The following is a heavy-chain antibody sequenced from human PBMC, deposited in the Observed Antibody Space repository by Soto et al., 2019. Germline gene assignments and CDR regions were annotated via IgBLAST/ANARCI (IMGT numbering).Heavy chain of an antibody. CDR2: INHSGST. D-gene: IGHD3-3*01. J-gene: IGHJ5*02. Sequence: SETLSLTCAAYGGSFSGYYCSWIRQPPGKGLEWIGEINHSGSTNYNPSLKSRVTISVDTSKNQFSLKLSSVTAADTAVYYCARGGTYYDFWSGYYLSGMGWFDPWGQGTLVTVSS. V-gene: IGHV4-34*01. CDR1: GGSFSGYY. CDR3: ARGGTYYDFWSGYYLSGMGWFDP.